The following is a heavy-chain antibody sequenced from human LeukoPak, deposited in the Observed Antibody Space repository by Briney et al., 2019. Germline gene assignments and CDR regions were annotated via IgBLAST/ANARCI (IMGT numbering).Heavy chain of an antibody. D-gene: IGHD5-24*01. Sequence: QTGGSLRLSCAASGFTFSSYWMNWVRQAPVKGLEWVANIEQDGSEKYYVDSVKGRFTISRDNAQNSLYLQMNSLRAEDTAVYYCARDRARDGYNFWGQGTLVTVSS. V-gene: IGHV3-7*01. CDR3: ARDRARDGYNF. CDR1: GFTFSSYW. J-gene: IGHJ4*02. CDR2: IEQDGSEK.